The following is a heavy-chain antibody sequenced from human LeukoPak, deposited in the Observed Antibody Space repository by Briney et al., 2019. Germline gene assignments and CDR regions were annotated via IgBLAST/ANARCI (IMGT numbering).Heavy chain of an antibody. J-gene: IGHJ4*02. Sequence: GGSLRLSCAASGFTFSSYSMNWVRQAPGKGLEWVSSISSSSSTIYYADSVKGRFTISRDNAKNSLYLQMNSLRAEDTAVYYCARDDKVFGDEPFADYWGQGTLVTVSS. CDR1: GFTFSSYS. V-gene: IGHV3-48*04. CDR2: ISSSSSTI. D-gene: IGHD3-10*01. CDR3: ARDDKVFGDEPFADY.